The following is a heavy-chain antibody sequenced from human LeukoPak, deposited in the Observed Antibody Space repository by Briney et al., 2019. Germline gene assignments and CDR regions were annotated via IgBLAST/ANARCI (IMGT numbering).Heavy chain of an antibody. J-gene: IGHJ4*02. CDR2: LYTGSTA. Sequence: PGGSLRLSCTLSGFNVNKNYMGWVRQAPGKGLEWVSSLYTGSTAKYADSVKGRFTISRDDSKNTLYLQLDRLRAEDTAVYYCARASTKSPLRFVLLYDHWGQGTLVTVSS. CDR1: GFNVNKNY. V-gene: IGHV3-53*01. CDR3: ARASTKSPLRFVLLYDH. D-gene: IGHD2-15*01.